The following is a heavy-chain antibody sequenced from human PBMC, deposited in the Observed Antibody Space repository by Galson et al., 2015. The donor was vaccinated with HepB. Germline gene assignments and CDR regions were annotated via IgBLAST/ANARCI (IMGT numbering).Heavy chain of an antibody. Sequence: SLRLSCTASGFTFSSYWMHWVRQAPGKGLVWVSRINSDGSGTRYADSVKGRFTISRDNAKNTLYLQMDSLRAEDTAVYYCARVGFPPGAVDIWGQGTMVTASS. CDR3: ARVGFPPGAVDI. CDR1: GFTFSSYW. D-gene: IGHD3-10*01. J-gene: IGHJ3*02. V-gene: IGHV3-74*01. CDR2: INSDGSGT.